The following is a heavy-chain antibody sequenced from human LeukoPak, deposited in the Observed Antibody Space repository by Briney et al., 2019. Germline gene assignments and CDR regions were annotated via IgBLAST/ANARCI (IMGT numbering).Heavy chain of an antibody. Sequence: KPGGSLRLSCAASGFTFSDYYMSWIRQAPGKGLEWVSYISSSGSTIYYADSVKVRFTISRDNAKNSLYLQMNSLRAEDTAVYYCARAVPAASHFDYWGQGTLVTVSS. CDR2: ISSSGSTI. CDR3: ARAVPAASHFDY. J-gene: IGHJ4*02. D-gene: IGHD2-2*01. V-gene: IGHV3-11*01. CDR1: GFTFSDYY.